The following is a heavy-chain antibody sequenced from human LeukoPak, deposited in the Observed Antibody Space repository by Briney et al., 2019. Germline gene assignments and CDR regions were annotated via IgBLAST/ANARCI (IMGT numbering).Heavy chain of an antibody. V-gene: IGHV1-69*05. CDR1: GGTFSSYA. D-gene: IGHD2-21*02. CDR2: IIPIFGTA. CDR3: ARGLLGGGDAHAY. Sequence: ASVKVSCMASGGTFSSYAISWVRQAPGQGLEWMGRIIPIFGTANYAQKFQGRVTITTDESTSTAYMELGSLRSEDTAVYYCARGLLGGGDAHAYWGQGTLVTVSS. J-gene: IGHJ4*02.